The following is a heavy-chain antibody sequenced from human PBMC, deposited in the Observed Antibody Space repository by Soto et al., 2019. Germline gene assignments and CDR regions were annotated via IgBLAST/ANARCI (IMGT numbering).Heavy chain of an antibody. CDR3: ARVPIYYDSSGFYHYGTFDI. Sequence: STPLSLTCACSGVSVNSAGYSWSWILQPPGKVLEWIGYIYHSGSTYYNPSLKSRVTISLDRSNNHFSLKLSSVTAADTAVYYCARVPIYYDSSGFYHYGTFDIWGQGTMVTVSS. CDR2: IYHSGST. CDR1: GVSVNSAGYS. V-gene: IGHV4-30-2*01. J-gene: IGHJ3*02. D-gene: IGHD3-22*01.